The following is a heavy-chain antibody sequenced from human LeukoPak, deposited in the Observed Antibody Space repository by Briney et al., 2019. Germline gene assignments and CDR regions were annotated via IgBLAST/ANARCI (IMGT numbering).Heavy chain of an antibody. CDR2: INHSGNT. Sequence: PSETLSLTCAVYGGSFSGYYWSWIRQPPGKGLEWIGEINHSGNTNYNPSLKSRVTISVDTSKNQFSLKLSSVTAADTAVYYCARVRGIHDAFDIWGQGTMVTVSS. CDR1: GGSFSGYY. D-gene: IGHD3-10*01. CDR3: ARVRGIHDAFDI. V-gene: IGHV4-34*01. J-gene: IGHJ3*02.